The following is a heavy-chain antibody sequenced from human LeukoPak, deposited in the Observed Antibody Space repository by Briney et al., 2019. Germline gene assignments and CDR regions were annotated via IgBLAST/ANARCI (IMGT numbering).Heavy chain of an antibody. CDR3: ASTAGCSSTSCYGDDY. CDR1: GGTFSSYA. J-gene: IGHJ4*02. Sequence: SVKVSCKASGGTFSSYAISWVRQAPGQGLEWMGRIIPILGIANYAQKFQGRVTITADKSTSTAYMELSSLRSEDTAVYYCASTAGCSSTSCYGDDYWGQGTLVTVSS. V-gene: IGHV1-69*04. D-gene: IGHD2-2*01. CDR2: IIPILGIA.